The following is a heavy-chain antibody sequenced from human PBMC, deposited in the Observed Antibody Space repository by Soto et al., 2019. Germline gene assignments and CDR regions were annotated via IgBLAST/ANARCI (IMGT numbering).Heavy chain of an antibody. J-gene: IGHJ4*02. CDR1: GYTFTSYG. Sequence: QVQLVQSGAEVKKPGASVKVSCKASGYTFTSYGISWVRQAPGQGLEWMGWISAYNGNTKYAQKIQGRVTMTTDTTRSTDYMERRSLSSDDTAVYYCARDSPPVAYWGQGTLVTVSS. D-gene: IGHD5-12*01. CDR2: ISAYNGNT. V-gene: IGHV1-18*01. CDR3: ARDSPPVAY.